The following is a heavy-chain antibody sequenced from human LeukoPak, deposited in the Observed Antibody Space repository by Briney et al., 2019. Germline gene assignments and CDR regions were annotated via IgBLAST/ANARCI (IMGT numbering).Heavy chain of an antibody. V-gene: IGHV4-61*02. Sequence: SETLPLTCTVSGGSITSGDYYWNWIRQPAGKGLEWIGRIYSSGSTNYNPSLMSRVTISRDTSKNQFSLQVNSVTAADTAVYYCARRGDVWGQGTMVTVSS. J-gene: IGHJ3*01. CDR2: IYSSGST. CDR1: GGSITSGDYY. CDR3: ARRGDV.